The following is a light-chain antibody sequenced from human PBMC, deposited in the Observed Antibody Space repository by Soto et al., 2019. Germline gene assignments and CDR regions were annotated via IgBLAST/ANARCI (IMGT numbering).Light chain of an antibody. CDR2: DVT. Sequence: QSALSQPASVSGSPGQSITISCTGTNSDVGGYNYVSWYQQHPGKAPKLIISDVTNRPSGVSNRFSGAKSGNTASLTISGLHTEDEADYYCASYTSSTTVVFGGGTKLTVL. J-gene: IGLJ2*01. V-gene: IGLV2-14*03. CDR3: ASYTSSTTVV. CDR1: NSDVGGYNY.